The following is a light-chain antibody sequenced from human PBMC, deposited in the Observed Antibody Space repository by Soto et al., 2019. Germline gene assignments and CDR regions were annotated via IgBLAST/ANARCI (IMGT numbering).Light chain of an antibody. V-gene: IGLV2-23*03. CDR1: SSDVGSYNL. Sequence: QSALTQPASVSGSPGQSITISCTGTSSDVGSYNLVSWYQQHPGKAPKLMIYEGSKRPSGVSNRFSGSKSGNTASLTISGRQAEDEADYYCCSYASSSTFWVFGGGTKVTVL. CDR3: CSYASSSTFWV. CDR2: EGS. J-gene: IGLJ2*01.